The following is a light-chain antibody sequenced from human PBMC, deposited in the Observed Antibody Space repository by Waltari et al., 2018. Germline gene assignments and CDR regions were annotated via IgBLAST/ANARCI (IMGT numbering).Light chain of an antibody. V-gene: IGLV2-11*01. CDR3: CSYAGSYTFLVV. CDR1: SSDVGGYNY. CDR2: DGS. Sequence: QSALTQPRSVSGSPGQSVTISCTGTSSDVGGYNYVFWYQQHPGEAPKLMIYDGSKRPSGVPERFSGSKSGSTASLTISGLQAEDEADYYCCSYAGSYTFLVVFGGGTKLTVL. J-gene: IGLJ2*01.